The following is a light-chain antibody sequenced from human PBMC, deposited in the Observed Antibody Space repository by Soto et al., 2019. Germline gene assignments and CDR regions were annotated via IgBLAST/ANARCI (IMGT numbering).Light chain of an antibody. J-gene: IGLJ1*01. CDR2: GNT. Sequence: QSVLTQPRSVSGAPGQRVTISCTGSSSNIGASYDVHWYQQLPGTVPKLLISGNTNRPSGVPDRFSGSKSGTSASLAITGLQPEDEADYYCNSYTPSSTLVFGTGTKLTVL. CDR1: SSNIGASYD. V-gene: IGLV1-40*01. CDR3: NSYTPSSTLV.